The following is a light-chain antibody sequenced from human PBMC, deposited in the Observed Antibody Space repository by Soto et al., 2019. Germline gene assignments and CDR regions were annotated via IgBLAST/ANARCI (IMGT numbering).Light chain of an antibody. CDR2: DAS. CDR1: QSLSSY. Sequence: EIVLTQSPATLSLSPGERATLSCRASQSLSSYLAWYQQKPGQAPRLLIYDASNRATGIPARFSGSGSGTDFTLTISSLEPEDFAVYYCQQRSNWPPVFGGGTKVDIK. V-gene: IGKV3-11*01. CDR3: QQRSNWPPV. J-gene: IGKJ4*01.